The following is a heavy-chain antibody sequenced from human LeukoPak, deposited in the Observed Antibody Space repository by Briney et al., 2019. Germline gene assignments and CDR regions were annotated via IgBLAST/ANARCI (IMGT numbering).Heavy chain of an antibody. V-gene: IGHV3-30*03. D-gene: IGHD6-13*01. CDR1: GFTFSSYG. Sequence: PGGSLRLSCAASGFTFSSYGMPWVRQAPGKGLEWVAVISYDGSNKYYADSVKGRFTISRDNSKNTLYLQMNSLRAEDTAVYYCGSHRGRVYWYFDLWGRGTLVTVSS. CDR2: ISYDGSNK. CDR3: GSHRGRVYWYFDL. J-gene: IGHJ2*01.